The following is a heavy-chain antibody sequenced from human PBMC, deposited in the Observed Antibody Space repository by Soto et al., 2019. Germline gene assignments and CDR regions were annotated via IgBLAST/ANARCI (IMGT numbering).Heavy chain of an antibody. V-gene: IGHV3-23*01. CDR1: GFTFSSYA. J-gene: IGHJ4*02. CDR3: ARRGSGSYYDY. Sequence: EVQLLESGGGLVQPGGSLRLSCAASGFTFSSYAMRWVRQAPVKGLEWVSAISGSGDSTYYADSVKGRFTISSDNSKNTLYLQRNSLRAEETAVYYCARRGSGSYYDYCGQGPLVTVS. CDR2: ISGSGDST. D-gene: IGHD1-26*01.